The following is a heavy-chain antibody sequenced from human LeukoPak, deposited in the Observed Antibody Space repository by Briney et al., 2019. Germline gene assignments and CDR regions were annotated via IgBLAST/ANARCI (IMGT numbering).Heavy chain of an antibody. CDR1: GFTFSSYW. Sequence: GGSLRLSCAASGFTFSSYWMSWVRQAPGKGVEWVAHIKQDGSEKYYVDSVQGRFTISRDNAKKSLYLQMNSLRAEDTAVYYCARAPTYSGSYWLDYWGQGTLVTVSP. CDR2: IKQDGSEK. D-gene: IGHD1-26*01. CDR3: ARAPTYSGSYWLDY. V-gene: IGHV3-7*01. J-gene: IGHJ4*02.